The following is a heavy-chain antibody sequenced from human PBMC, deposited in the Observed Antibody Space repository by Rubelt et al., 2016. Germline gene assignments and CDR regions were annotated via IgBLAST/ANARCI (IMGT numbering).Heavy chain of an antibody. D-gene: IGHD1/OR15-1a*01. J-gene: IGHJ4*02. CDR2: ISADDGYT. V-gene: IGHV1-18*01. Sequence: QVQLVQSGAEVKKPGASVKVSCKASGYTFTSYDINWVRQATGQGLEWVGWISADDGYTNYARNLQDRVTLTTDASTGTAYIGLRSRPPDDTAVYYCAITDRNNASDYWGQGTPVTVSS. CDR3: AITDRNNASDY. CDR1: GYTFTSYD.